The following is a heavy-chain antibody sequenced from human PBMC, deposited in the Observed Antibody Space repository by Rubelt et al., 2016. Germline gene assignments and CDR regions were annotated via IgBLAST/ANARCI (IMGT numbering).Heavy chain of an antibody. D-gene: IGHD2/OR15-2a*01. CDR2: IRYEGT. CDR3: ARDIYAGYLDY. V-gene: IGHV3-33*08. J-gene: IGHJ4*02. CDR1: GFAFSSYA. Sequence: VQLVESGGGLVQPGGSLRLSCSASGFAFSSYAMSWVRQAPGKGLEWVAAIRYEGTYYAESVKGRFTISRANSVNTLSLQMNSLGGEDTAVYYCARDIYAGYLDYWGQGTLVTVSA.